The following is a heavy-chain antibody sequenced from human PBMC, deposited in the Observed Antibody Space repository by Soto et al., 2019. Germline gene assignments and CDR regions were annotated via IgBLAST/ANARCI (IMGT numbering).Heavy chain of an antibody. D-gene: IGHD3-3*01. V-gene: IGHV3-11*06. CDR1: GFTFSDYY. J-gene: IGHJ6*02. Sequence: SLRLSCAASGFTFSDYYMSWIRQAPGKGLEWVSYISSSSSYTNYADSVKGRFTISRDNAKNSLYLQMNSLRAEDTAVYYCAKDWTLFGVVIGYYYGMDVWGQGTTVTVSS. CDR3: AKDWTLFGVVIGYYYGMDV. CDR2: ISSSSSYT.